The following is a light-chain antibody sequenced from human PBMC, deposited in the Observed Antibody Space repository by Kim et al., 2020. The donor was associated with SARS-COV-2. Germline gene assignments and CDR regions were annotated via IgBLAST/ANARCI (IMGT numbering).Light chain of an antibody. J-gene: IGLJ2*01. V-gene: IGLV3-9*01. CDR1: NIGSKK. CDR3: QVWDSSAHVV. Sequence: SYELTQPLSVSVALGQTARITCGGNNIGSKKVNWYQQKPGQAPVLVIHRDSNRLSGIPERFSGSNSRNRTPLAIRRAQAGDEADYYCQVWDSSAHVVFGGETQQTVL. CDR2: RDS.